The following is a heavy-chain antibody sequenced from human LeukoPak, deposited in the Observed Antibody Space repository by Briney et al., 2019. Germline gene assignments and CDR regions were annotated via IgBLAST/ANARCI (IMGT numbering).Heavy chain of an antibody. Sequence: GGSLRLSCAASGFTVSSNYMSWVRQAPGKGLEWVSVIYSGGSTYYADSVKGRFTISRDNSKNTLYLQMNSLRAEDTAVYYCARDRGTYRPIDYWGQGTLVTVSS. CDR2: IYSGGST. V-gene: IGHV3-53*01. CDR3: ARDRGTYRPIDY. J-gene: IGHJ4*02. CDR1: GFTVSSNY.